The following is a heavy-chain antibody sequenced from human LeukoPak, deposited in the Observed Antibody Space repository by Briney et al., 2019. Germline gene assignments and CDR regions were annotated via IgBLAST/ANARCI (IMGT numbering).Heavy chain of an antibody. CDR2: ISSSSSTI. CDR1: GFTFSSYS. V-gene: IGHV3-48*01. D-gene: IGHD3-10*01. CDR3: ARVTMVRGVNY. Sequence: GGSLRLSCAASGFTFSSYSMNWVRQAPGKGLEWVSYISSSSSTIYCADSVKGRFTISRDNAKNSLYLQMNSLRAEDTAVYYCARVTMVRGVNYWGQGTLVTVSS. J-gene: IGHJ4*02.